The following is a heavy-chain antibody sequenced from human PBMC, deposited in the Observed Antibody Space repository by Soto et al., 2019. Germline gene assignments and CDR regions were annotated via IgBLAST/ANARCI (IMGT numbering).Heavy chain of an antibody. V-gene: IGHV4-59*01. D-gene: IGHD3-10*01. CDR2: IYDSGST. Sequence: QVQLQESGPGLVKPSETLSLTCTVSGGSISNYYWSWIRQPPGKGLEWIGYIYDSGSTNSKPSLQNRVTISVDTSKNQFSLKLRAVTAADTAIYYCARARISMVREVIKYNMDVWDQGTTVIVSS. CDR1: GGSISNYY. CDR3: ARARISMVREVIKYNMDV. J-gene: IGHJ6*02.